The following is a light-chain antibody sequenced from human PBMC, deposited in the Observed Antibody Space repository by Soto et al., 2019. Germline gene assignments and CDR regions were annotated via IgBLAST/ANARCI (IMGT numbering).Light chain of an antibody. CDR3: QHYNNWIAS. J-gene: IGKJ4*01. CDR1: QTITSN. CDR2: GAS. Sequence: EIVLTQSPGTLSLSPGNTVTPSCMANQTITSNLAWYQQKPGQAPRLLIYGASTRATGIPVRFSGSGSGTEFTLTISSLQSEDFAVYYCQHYNNWIASFGGGTKVDIK. V-gene: IGKV3-15*01.